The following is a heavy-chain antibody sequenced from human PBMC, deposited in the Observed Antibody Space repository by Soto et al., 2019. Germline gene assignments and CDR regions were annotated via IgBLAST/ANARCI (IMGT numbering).Heavy chain of an antibody. D-gene: IGHD6-13*01. CDR3: ASCKSSWYVSPPCYYHGMDV. J-gene: IGHJ6*02. V-gene: IGHV1-3*01. Sequence: GASVKVSCKASGYTFTSYAMHWVRQAPGQRLEWMGWINAGNGNTKYSQKFQGRVTITRDTSASTAYMELSSLRSEDTAVYYCASCKSSWYVSPPCYYHGMDVWGQGTTVTVSS. CDR1: GYTFTSYA. CDR2: INAGNGNT.